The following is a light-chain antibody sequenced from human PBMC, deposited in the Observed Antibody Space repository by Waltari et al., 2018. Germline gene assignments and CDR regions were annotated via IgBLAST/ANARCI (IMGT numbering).Light chain of an antibody. CDR1: QSVTTN. Sequence: EVVMTQSPATLSVSPGERVTLSCRASQSVTTNLAWYQQKPCQAPRLLIYDTSTRAPGFPARFSGSGSETEFTLIISSLQSEDFAVYYCQQYNNWPLTFGQGTRVEIK. CDR3: QQYNNWPLT. V-gene: IGKV3-15*01. CDR2: DTS. J-gene: IGKJ1*01.